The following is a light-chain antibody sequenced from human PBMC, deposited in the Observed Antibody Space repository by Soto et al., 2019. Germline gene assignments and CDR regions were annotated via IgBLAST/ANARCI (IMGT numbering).Light chain of an antibody. Sequence: EIVLTQSPATLSLSPGERATLSCRASQSVSSYLAWYQKKPGEAPRLLIYDAFNRATGIPARFSGSGSGTDFTLTISSLEPEDFAVYYCQQRSNWPLTFGGGTKLEIK. CDR2: DAF. CDR3: QQRSNWPLT. V-gene: IGKV3-11*01. J-gene: IGKJ4*01. CDR1: QSVSSY.